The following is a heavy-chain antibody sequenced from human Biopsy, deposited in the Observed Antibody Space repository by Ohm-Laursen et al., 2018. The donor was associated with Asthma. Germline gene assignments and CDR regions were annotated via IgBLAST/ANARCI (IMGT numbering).Heavy chain of an antibody. CDR2: ISFDGSNK. D-gene: IGHD1-26*01. CDR1: GFTFRNFG. Sequence: SLRLSCAASGFTFRNFGMHRVRQAPGKGLDWVAVISFDGSNKNYTDSVKGRFTISRDNSRNTLHLQMNSLRAEDTAVYYCAKDVFPGWELRRGPDYWGQGTLVTVSS. V-gene: IGHV3-30*18. J-gene: IGHJ4*02. CDR3: AKDVFPGWELRRGPDY.